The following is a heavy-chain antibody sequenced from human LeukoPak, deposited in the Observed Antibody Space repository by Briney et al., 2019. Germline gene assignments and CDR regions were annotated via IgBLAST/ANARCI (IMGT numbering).Heavy chain of an antibody. D-gene: IGHD6-19*01. Sequence: HTGGSLRLSCAASGFTFSSYAMSWVRQAPGKGLEWVSAISGSGGSTYYADSVKGRFTISRDNSKNTLYLQMNSLTAEDTAVYYCAKRMYPSGGTFDYWGQGTLVTVSS. J-gene: IGHJ4*02. CDR2: ISGSGGST. CDR3: AKRMYPSGGTFDY. CDR1: GFTFSSYA. V-gene: IGHV3-23*01.